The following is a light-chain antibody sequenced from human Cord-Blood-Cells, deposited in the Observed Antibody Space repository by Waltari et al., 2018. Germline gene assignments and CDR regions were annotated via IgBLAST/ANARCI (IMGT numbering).Light chain of an antibody. CDR2: DVS. V-gene: IGLV2-14*03. CDR3: SSYTSSSTRV. J-gene: IGLJ3*02. Sequence: GTSSDVGGYNYVSWYQQHPGKAPKLTIYDVSNRPSGVSNRFSGSKSGNTASLTISGLQAEDEADYYCSSYTSSSTRVFGGGTKLTVL. CDR1: SSDVGGYNY.